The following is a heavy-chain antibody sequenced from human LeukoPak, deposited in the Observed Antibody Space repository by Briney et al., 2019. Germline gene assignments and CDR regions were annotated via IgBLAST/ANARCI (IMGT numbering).Heavy chain of an antibody. CDR3: ARNGRVPAAMSFSYFYYMDV. Sequence: GGSLRLSCAASGFTVSSHYMSWVRQAPGKGLEWVSLIYSGGSTYYADSVKGRSTISRDNSKNTLYLQMNSLRAEDTAVYYCARNGRVPAAMSFSYFYYMDVWGKGTTVTVSS. CDR2: IYSGGST. V-gene: IGHV3-53*01. D-gene: IGHD2-2*01. CDR1: GFTVSSHY. J-gene: IGHJ6*03.